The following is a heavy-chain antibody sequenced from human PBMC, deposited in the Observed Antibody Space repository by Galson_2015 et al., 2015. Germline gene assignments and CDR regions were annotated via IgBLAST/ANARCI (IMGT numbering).Heavy chain of an antibody. CDR1: GLTFSTHD. Sequence: SLRLSCAASGLTFSTHDMIWVRQAPGKGLEWISYISRSGSTIYYADSVKGRFTIFRDNAKNSLYLEMNSLRVEDTAVYYCARDINDRSDYYSMNVWGKGTTVTVSS. CDR3: ARDINDRSDYYSMNV. J-gene: IGHJ6*03. V-gene: IGHV3-48*03. CDR2: ISRSGSTI. D-gene: IGHD3-3*01.